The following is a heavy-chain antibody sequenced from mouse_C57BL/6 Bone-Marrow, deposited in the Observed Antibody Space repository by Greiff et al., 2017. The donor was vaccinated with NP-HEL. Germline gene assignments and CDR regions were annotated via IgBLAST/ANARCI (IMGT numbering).Heavy chain of an antibody. V-gene: IGHV5-17*01. J-gene: IGHJ4*01. CDR3: ARITTVVAPMDY. D-gene: IGHD1-1*01. Sequence: EVKVVESGGGLVKPGGSLKLSCAASGFTFSDYGMHWVRQAPEKGLEWVAYISSGSSTIYYADTVKGRFTISRDNAKNTLFLQMTSLRSEDTSMYNCARITTVVAPMDYWGQGTSVTVSS. CDR1: GFTFSDYG. CDR2: ISSGSSTI.